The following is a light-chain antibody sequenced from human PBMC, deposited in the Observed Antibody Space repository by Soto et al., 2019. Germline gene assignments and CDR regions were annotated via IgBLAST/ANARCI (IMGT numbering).Light chain of an antibody. CDR2: EDN. Sequence: NFMLTQPHSVSESPGKTVIISCTRSSGSIASNYVQWYQQRPGSSPTTVIYEDNQRPSGVHDRFSVSIDSSSNSASLTISGLETDDEADYFCQSYDATNQVFGGGTKLTVL. V-gene: IGLV6-57*01. J-gene: IGLJ3*02. CDR3: QSYDATNQV. CDR1: SGSIASNY.